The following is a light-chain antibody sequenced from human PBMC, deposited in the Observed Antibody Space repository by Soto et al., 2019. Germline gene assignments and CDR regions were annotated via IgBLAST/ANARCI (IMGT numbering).Light chain of an antibody. Sequence: DIQMTQSPSTLSASVGDRVTITCRASRSISNWLAWYQQRPGIAPKLLIFDASILQSGVPSRFSGSGSGTEFTLSISRLQTDDFAVYYCQHRTNWPPAISFGQGTRLEIK. CDR2: DAS. CDR1: RSISNW. CDR3: QHRTNWPPAIS. V-gene: IGKV1-5*01. J-gene: IGKJ5*01.